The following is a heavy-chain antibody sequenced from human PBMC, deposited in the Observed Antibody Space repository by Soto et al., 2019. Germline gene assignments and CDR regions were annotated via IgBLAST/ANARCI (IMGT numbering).Heavy chain of an antibody. D-gene: IGHD3-22*01. J-gene: IGHJ4*02. CDR3: AKASRNSSGYFDY. CDR1: GFTFSSYA. Sequence: EVQLLESGGGLVQPGGSLRPSCAASGFTFSSYAMSWVRQAPGKGLEWVSAISGSGGSTYYADSVKGRFTVSRDNSKNPVYLPMNSLRAEDTAVYYGAKASRNSSGYFDYWGQGNLLTVSS. CDR2: ISGSGGST. V-gene: IGHV3-23*01.